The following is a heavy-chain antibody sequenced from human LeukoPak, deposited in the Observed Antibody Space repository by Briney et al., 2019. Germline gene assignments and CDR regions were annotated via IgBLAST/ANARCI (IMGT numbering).Heavy chain of an antibody. CDR1: GGSVSSGSYY. V-gene: IGHV4-61*01. CDR3: ARVPPSNYDILTGYLNGAFDI. Sequence: SETLSLTCTVSGGSVSSGSYYWSWIRQPPGKGLEWIGYIYYSGSTNYNPSLKSRVTISVDTSKNQFSLKLSSVTAADTAVYYCARVPPSNYDILTGYLNGAFDIWGQGTMVTVSS. J-gene: IGHJ3*02. CDR2: IYYSGST. D-gene: IGHD3-9*01.